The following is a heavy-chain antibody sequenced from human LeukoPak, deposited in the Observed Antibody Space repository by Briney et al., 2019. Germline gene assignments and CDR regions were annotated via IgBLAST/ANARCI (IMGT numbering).Heavy chain of an antibody. Sequence: GRSLRLSCAASGFTFSNYGMHWVRQAPGKGLEWVAVIWHDGSNRYYADSVKGRFTISRDNSENTLYLRMNSLRAEDTAVYYCSGNFDFWGQGTLVTVSS. CDR3: SGNFDF. J-gene: IGHJ4*02. CDR2: IWHDGSNR. CDR1: GFTFSNYG. V-gene: IGHV3-33*01.